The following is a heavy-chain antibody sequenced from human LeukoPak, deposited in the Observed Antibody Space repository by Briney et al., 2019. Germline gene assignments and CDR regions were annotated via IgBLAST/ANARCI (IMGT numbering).Heavy chain of an antibody. CDR2: INPSGGST. CDR1: GYTFTSYY. CDR3: ARGPIAARTKNWFDP. D-gene: IGHD6-6*01. Sequence: ASVKVSCKASGYTFTSYYMHWVRQAPGQGLEWMGIINPSGGSTSYAQKFQGRVTMTRDMSTSTVYMELSSLRSEDTAVYYCARGPIAARTKNWFDPCGQGTLVTVSS. V-gene: IGHV1-46*01. J-gene: IGHJ5*02.